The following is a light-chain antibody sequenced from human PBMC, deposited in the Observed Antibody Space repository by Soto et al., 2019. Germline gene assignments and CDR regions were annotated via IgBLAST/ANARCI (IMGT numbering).Light chain of an antibody. CDR3: QSHDNSLSGFYV. Sequence: QSVLTQPPSVSGAPGQRVTISCTGSSSNIGAGYAVRWYQKLPGTGPKLLIYNNAIRPSGVPDRFSGSRSGTSASLAITGLQAEDEADYYCQSHDNSLSGFYVFGTGTKVTVL. CDR1: SSNIGAGYA. V-gene: IGLV1-40*01. J-gene: IGLJ1*01. CDR2: NNA.